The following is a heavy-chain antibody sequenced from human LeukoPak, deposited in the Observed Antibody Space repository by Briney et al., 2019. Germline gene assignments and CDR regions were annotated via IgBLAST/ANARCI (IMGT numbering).Heavy chain of an antibody. Sequence: SETLSLTCTVSGGSIRSYYWTWIRQPAGKGLEWIGRIFVSGSTNYNPSLKGRVTMSVDTSKKHFSLRLTSMSAADTAVYFCARAIFGDSYHGIDVWGQGTTVTVSS. J-gene: IGHJ6*02. CDR3: ARAIFGDSYHGIDV. V-gene: IGHV4-4*07. D-gene: IGHD3-10*01. CDR2: IFVSGST. CDR1: GGSIRSYY.